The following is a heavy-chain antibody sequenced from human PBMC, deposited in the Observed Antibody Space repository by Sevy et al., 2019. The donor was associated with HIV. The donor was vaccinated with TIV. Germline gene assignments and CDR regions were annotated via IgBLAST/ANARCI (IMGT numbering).Heavy chain of an antibody. D-gene: IGHD3-16*01. CDR2: IYYSGST. V-gene: IGHV4-59*01. J-gene: IGHJ6*02. CDR1: GGSISSYY. CDR3: ARDGGSHPYYYYGMDV. Sequence: SETLSLTCTVSGGSISSYYWSWIRQHPGKGLEWIGYIYYSGSTTYNPPPKSRVTISVDTSENQVSLKLSSVTAADTAVYYCARDGGSHPYYYYGMDVWGQGTTVTVSS.